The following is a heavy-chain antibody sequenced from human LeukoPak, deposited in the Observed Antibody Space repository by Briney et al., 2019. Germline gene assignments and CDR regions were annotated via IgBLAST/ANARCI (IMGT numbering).Heavy chain of an antibody. J-gene: IGHJ4*02. V-gene: IGHV4-39*01. CDR3: VRGEDIAAAGLDY. CDR1: GGSISSSSYY. D-gene: IGHD6-13*01. CDR2: IYYSGST. Sequence: PSETLSLTCAVSGGSISSSSYYWGWIRQPPGKGLEWIGSIYYSGSTYYNPSLKGRVTISVDTSKNQFSLKLSSVTAADTAAYYCVRGEDIAAAGLDYWGQGTLVTVSS.